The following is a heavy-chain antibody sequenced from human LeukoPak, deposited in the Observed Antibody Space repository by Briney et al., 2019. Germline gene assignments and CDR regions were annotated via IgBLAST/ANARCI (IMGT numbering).Heavy chain of an antibody. CDR3: VRSVHGDFDS. CDR1: GDSIRSYY. V-gene: IGHV4-4*09. J-gene: IGHJ4*02. D-gene: IGHD4-17*01. Sequence: SETLSLTCTVSGDSIRSYYWGWIRQPPGRGLEYIGYIYSSGSTSYNPSLKSRVTISVDTSKNQFSLKLSSVTAADTALYYCVRSVHGDFDSWGQGTLVTVSS. CDR2: IYSSGST.